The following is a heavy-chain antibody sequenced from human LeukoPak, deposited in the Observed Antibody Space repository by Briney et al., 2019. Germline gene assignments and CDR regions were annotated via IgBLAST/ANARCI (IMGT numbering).Heavy chain of an antibody. D-gene: IGHD3-22*01. CDR2: ISWNSGSI. J-gene: IGHJ4*02. Sequence: GRSLRLSCAASGFTFDDYAMHWVRQAPRKGLEWVSGISWNSGSIGYADSVKGRFTISRDNAKYSLYLQMNSLRAEDTALYYCAKSQEPGGYYDSSGYSSWGQGTLVTVSS. CDR3: AKSQEPGGYYDSSGYSS. CDR1: GFTFDDYA. V-gene: IGHV3-9*01.